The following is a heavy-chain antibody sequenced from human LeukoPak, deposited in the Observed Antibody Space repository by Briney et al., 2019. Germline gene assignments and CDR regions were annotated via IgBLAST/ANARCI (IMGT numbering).Heavy chain of an antibody. CDR1: GYTFTGYY. CDR3: ATISLTRDYFDY. V-gene: IGHV1-24*01. D-gene: IGHD2-21*02. J-gene: IGHJ4*02. Sequence: GASVKVSCKASGYTFTGYYMHWVRQAPGKGLEWMGGFDPEDGETIYAQKFQGRVTMTEDTSTDTAYMELSSLRSEDTAVYYCATISLTRDYFDYWGQGTLVTVSS. CDR2: FDPEDGET.